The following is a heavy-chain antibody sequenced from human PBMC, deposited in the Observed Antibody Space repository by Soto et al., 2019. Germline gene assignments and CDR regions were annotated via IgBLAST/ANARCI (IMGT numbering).Heavy chain of an antibody. CDR1: GGSIRRRGYY. CDR3: GASGAPEGDWFDP. D-gene: IGHD2-8*02. Sequence: PSETLSLTCTVTGGSIRRRGYYWSWIRQRPGEGLEWIGFVYYRGSTDYNPSLRSRMTISADTSRNQFYLDVSSVTVADTAIYYCGASGAPEGDWFDPWGQGILVTVFS. J-gene: IGHJ5*02. V-gene: IGHV4-31*03. CDR2: VYYRGST.